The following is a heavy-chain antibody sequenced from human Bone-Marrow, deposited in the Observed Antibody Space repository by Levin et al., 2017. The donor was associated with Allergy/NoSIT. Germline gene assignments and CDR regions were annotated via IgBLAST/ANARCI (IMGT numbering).Heavy chain of an antibody. V-gene: IGHV4-34*01. CDR1: GGSFSGYY. Sequence: SETLSLTCTVYGGSFSGYYWSWIRQPPGKGLEWIGEINHSGSTNYNPSLKSRVTFSVDTSKNQFSLKLSSVTAADTAVYYCARGPRRLYYYDSSGYYSFWGQGTLVTVSS. J-gene: IGHJ4*02. CDR2: INHSGST. D-gene: IGHD3-22*01. CDR3: ARGPRRLYYYDSSGYYSF.